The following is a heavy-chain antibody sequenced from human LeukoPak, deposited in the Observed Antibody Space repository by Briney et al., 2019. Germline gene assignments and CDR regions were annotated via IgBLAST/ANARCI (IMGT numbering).Heavy chain of an antibody. CDR1: GFTFSNYA. CDR2: ISYDESNK. D-gene: IGHD1-26*01. V-gene: IGHV3-30*04. J-gene: IGHJ1*01. Sequence: SAGSLRLSCAVSGFTFSNYAMHWVRQAPGKGLEWVAIISYDESNKYYAASVKGRFTISSDKSKNTLYLQMNSLRAEATAVYFCASSGEIYLQTEHYFHYWGQGTLVTVTS. CDR3: ASSGEIYLQTEHYFHY.